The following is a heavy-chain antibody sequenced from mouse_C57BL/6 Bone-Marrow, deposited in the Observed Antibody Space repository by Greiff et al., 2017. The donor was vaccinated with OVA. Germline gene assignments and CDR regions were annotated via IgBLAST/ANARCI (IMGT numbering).Heavy chain of an antibody. CDR2: IYPGGGDT. J-gene: IGHJ4*01. CDR1: GYTFPNYW. Sequence: QVQLQQSGAELVRPGPSVKMSCKASGYTFPNYWIGWAKQRPGHGLEWIGDIYPGGGDTNYNEKFKGKATLTADNSSSTAYMQFSSLTSEDSAIYYGARGGSYDGNHYAMDYGGQGTSVTVSS. D-gene: IGHD2-1*01. V-gene: IGHV1-63*01. CDR3: ARGGSYDGNHYAMDY.